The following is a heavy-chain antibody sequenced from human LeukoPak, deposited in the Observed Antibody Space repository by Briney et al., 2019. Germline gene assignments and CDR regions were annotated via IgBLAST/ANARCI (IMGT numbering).Heavy chain of an antibody. D-gene: IGHD2-15*01. CDR3: ARDSCSGGSCYWDWFDP. CDR1: GYTFTSYG. CDR2: ISAYNGNT. J-gene: IGHJ5*02. V-gene: IGHV1-18*01. Sequence: ASVKVSCKASGYTFTSYGISWVRQAPGQGLEWMGWISAYNGNTNYAQKLQGRVTMTTDTSTSTAYMELSSLRSEDTAVYYCARDSCSGGSCYWDWFDPWGQGTLVTVSS.